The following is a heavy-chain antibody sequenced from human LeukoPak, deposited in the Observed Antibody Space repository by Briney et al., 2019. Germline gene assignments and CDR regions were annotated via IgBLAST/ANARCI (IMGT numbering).Heavy chain of an antibody. V-gene: IGHV1-2*02. CDR2: INPNSGGT. CDR1: GYTFTGYY. J-gene: IGHJ6*03. CDR3: ARVGAHYYMDI. Sequence: ASVKVSCKASGYTFTGYYMHWVRQVPGQGLERMGWINPNSGGTNYAQKFQGRVTMTRDTSISTAYMELSRLRSEDTAVYFCARVGAHYYMDIWGKGTTVTVSS.